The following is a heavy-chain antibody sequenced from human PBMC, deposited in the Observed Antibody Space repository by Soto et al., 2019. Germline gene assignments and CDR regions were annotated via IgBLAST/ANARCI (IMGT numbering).Heavy chain of an antibody. CDR2: ISGSDGST. V-gene: IGHV3-23*01. CDR3: ASPPRATVTDNIFDF. Sequence: GGSLRLSCTASGFTLNNHAMSWVRQAPGKGLEWVSVISGSDGSTYYTDSVRGRFSISRDSSKNTLYLQMSSLRAEDTAVYYCASPPRATVTDNIFDFWGPGTLVTVSS. J-gene: IGHJ4*02. D-gene: IGHD4-17*01. CDR1: GFTLNNHA.